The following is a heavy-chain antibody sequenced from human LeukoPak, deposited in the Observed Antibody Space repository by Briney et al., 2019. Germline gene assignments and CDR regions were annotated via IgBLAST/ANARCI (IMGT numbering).Heavy chain of an antibody. J-gene: IGHJ4*02. D-gene: IGHD3-3*01. CDR3: VRDRNYYEALQRSY. V-gene: IGHV3-23*01. CDR2: ITGAGDTT. Sequence: GGSLRLSCAASGFTFSTFAMSWVRQDPGRGLEWVSSITGAGDTTFYPESVKGRFTISRDNSKNTLYLQMNSLRVEDAALYFCVRDRNYYEALQRSYWGQGTLVTVSS. CDR1: GFTFSTFA.